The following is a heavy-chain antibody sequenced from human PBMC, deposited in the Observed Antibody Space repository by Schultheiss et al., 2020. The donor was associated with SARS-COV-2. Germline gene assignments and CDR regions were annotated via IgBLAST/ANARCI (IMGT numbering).Heavy chain of an antibody. CDR1: RFAFSNYA. CDR3: AKRSSSWLNYYYYYMDV. Sequence: GGSLRLSCAASRFAFSNYALSWVRQAPGKGLEWVSYISSSSSTIYYADSVKGRFTISRDNSKNTLYLQMNSLRAEDTAVYYCAKRSSSWLNYYYYYMDVWGKGTTVTVSS. CDR2: ISSSSSTI. V-gene: IGHV3-48*01. J-gene: IGHJ6*03. D-gene: IGHD6-13*01.